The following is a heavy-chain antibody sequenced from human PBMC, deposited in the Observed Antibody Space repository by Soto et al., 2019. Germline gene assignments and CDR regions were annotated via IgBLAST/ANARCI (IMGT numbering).Heavy chain of an antibody. CDR3: ARANGGNLFDY. CDR1: VGSIDSGGYS. J-gene: IGHJ4*02. V-gene: IGHV4-30-2*01. D-gene: IGHD2-15*01. Sequence: TLSLTCAVSVGSIDSGGYSWSWIRQPPGKGLEWIGYIYHSGSTYYNPSLKSRVTLSVDRSKNQFSLKLSSVTAADTAVYYCARANGGNLFDYWGQGTLVTVSS. CDR2: IYHSGST.